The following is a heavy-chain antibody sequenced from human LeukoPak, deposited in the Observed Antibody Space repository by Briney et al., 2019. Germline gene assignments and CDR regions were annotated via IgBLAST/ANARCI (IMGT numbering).Heavy chain of an antibody. CDR2: ISPSGGNT. Sequence: GGSLRLSCTASGFTFSNYAMSWVRQAPGKGLEWVSGISPSGGNTYYADSVKGRFTISRDNSKDTLYLRMNSLRAEDTAVYYCAKDRGYNVHSNFDCWGQGTLVTVPS. CDR3: AKDRGYNVHSNFDC. J-gene: IGHJ4*02. D-gene: IGHD3-10*01. V-gene: IGHV3-23*01. CDR1: GFTFSNYA.